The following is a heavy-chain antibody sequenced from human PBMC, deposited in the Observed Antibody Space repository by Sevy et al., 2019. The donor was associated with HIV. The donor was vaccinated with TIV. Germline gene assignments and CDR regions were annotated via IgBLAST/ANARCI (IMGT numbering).Heavy chain of an antibody. Sequence: SETLSLTCSLSGGSISSGASYWSWIRQHPGKGLEWIGYISYTGSTSYNPSLKSRVTISLDTSKNEFSLKLSSVSAADAAVYYCARETGGGWLQLAEYFDFWGQGTLVTVSS. D-gene: IGHD5-12*01. CDR1: GGSISSGASY. CDR2: ISYTGST. J-gene: IGHJ4*02. CDR3: ARETGGGWLQLAEYFDF. V-gene: IGHV4-31*03.